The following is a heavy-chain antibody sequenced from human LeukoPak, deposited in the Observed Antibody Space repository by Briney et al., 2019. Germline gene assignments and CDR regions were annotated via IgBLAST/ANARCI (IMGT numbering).Heavy chain of an antibody. D-gene: IGHD1-26*01. V-gene: IGHV4-34*01. CDR3: ARLYSGSYSN. CDR2: INHSGST. CDR1: GGSFSGYY. Sequence: SETLSLTCAVYGGSFSGYYWSWIRQPPGKGLEWIGEINHSGSTNYNPSLKSRVTISVDTSKNQFSLKLSSVTAADTAVYYCARLYSGSYSNWGRGTLVTVSS. J-gene: IGHJ4*02.